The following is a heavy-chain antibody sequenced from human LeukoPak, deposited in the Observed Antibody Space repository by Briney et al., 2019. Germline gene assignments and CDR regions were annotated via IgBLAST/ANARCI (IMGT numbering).Heavy chain of an antibody. CDR1: GFTVSTYY. D-gene: IGHD1-26*01. J-gene: IGHJ2*01. Sequence: PGGALTLSCEGSGFTVSTYYMNWVRQAPGEGLEWVAILYSGGSTYYADSAKGRFTVSRDISKNTVYLQMTNLRAEDTAVYYCARDGDHYLWYLDVWGRGTLVT. CDR2: LYSGGST. V-gene: IGHV3-53*01. CDR3: ARDGDHYLWYLDV.